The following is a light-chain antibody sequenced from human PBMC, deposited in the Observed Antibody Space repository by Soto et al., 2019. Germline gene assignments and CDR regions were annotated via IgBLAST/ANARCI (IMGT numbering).Light chain of an antibody. CDR3: QQYNNWPPYT. V-gene: IGKV3-15*01. Sequence: EIFMTQSPATLSLSPGETATLSCRASQDVNNNLAWYQQKPGQAPRLLIYGASTRATGIAARFSGGGSGTEFTLTISSLQSEDLAVYYCQQYNNWPPYTFGQGTKLAI. CDR1: QDVNNN. J-gene: IGKJ2*01. CDR2: GAS.